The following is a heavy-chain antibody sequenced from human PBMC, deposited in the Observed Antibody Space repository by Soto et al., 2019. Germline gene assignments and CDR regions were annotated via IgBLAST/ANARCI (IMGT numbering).Heavy chain of an antibody. V-gene: IGHV1-3*01. Sequence: ASVKVSCKASGYTFTSYAMHWVRQAPGQRLEWMGWINAGNGNTKYSQKFQGRVTMTRDTSASTAYMELSSVRSEDTAVYYCARDVLTYYDFWSGYVQPYGMDVWGQGTTVTVS. CDR2: INAGNGNT. D-gene: IGHD3-3*01. CDR3: ARDVLTYYDFWSGYVQPYGMDV. CDR1: GYTFTSYA. J-gene: IGHJ6*02.